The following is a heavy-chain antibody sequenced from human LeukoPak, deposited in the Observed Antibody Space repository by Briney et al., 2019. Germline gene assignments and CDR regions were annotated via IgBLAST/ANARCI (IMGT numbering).Heavy chain of an antibody. CDR2: IYHSGST. V-gene: IGHV4-30-2*01. J-gene: IGHJ4*02. Sequence: SETLFLTCAVSSGSISSGGYSWSWIRQPPGKGLERIGYIYHSGSTYYNPSLKSRVTISVDRSKNQFSLKLSSVTAADTAVYYCARQSLGYCSGGSCYSGPYYFDYWGQGTLVTVSS. CDR3: ARQSLGYCSGGSCYSGPYYFDY. CDR1: SGSISSGGYS. D-gene: IGHD2-15*01.